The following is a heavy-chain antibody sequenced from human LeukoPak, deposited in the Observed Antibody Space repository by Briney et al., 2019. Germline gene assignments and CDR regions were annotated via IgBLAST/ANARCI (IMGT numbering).Heavy chain of an antibody. V-gene: IGHV1-69*13. CDR1: GYTFTSYG. Sequence: ASVKVSCEASGYTFTSYGISWVRRAPGQGLEWMGGIIPIFGTANYAQKFQGRVTITADESTSTAYMELSSLRSEDTAVYYCARGSALLALSFDYWGQGTLVTVSS. CDR3: ARGSALLALSFDY. CDR2: IIPIFGTA. D-gene: IGHD2-15*01. J-gene: IGHJ4*02.